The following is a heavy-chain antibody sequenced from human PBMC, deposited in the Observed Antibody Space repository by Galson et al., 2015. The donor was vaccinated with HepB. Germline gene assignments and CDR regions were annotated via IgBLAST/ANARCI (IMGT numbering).Heavy chain of an antibody. V-gene: IGHV3-33*01. CDR1: GFTFSSYG. CDR3: AREKGAEWYYDIFGNGMDV. D-gene: IGHD3-9*01. Sequence: SLRLSCAASGFTFSSYGMHWVRQAPGRGLEWVAVIWYDGSDKYYADSVKGRFTISGGNSKNTLYLQMNSLRAEDTAVYYCAREKGAEWYYDIFGNGMDVWGQGTTVTVSS. J-gene: IGHJ6*02. CDR2: IWYDGSDK.